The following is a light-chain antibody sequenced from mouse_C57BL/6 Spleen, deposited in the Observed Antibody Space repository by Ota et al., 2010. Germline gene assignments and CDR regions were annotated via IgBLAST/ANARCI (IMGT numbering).Light chain of an antibody. J-gene: IGKJ4*01. CDR3: QQWSSNPFT. V-gene: IGKV4-72*01. Sequence: QIVLSQSPAILSASPGEKVTMTCRASSSVSLHALVPAEARILPKPWIYATSNLASGVPARFSGSGSGTSYSLTISRVEAEDAATYYCQQWSSNPFTFGSGTKLEIK. CDR2: ATS. CDR1: SSVSL.